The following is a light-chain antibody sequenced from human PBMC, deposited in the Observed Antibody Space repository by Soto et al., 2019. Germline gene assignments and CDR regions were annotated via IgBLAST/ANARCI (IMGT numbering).Light chain of an antibody. CDR1: QTISNW. V-gene: IGKV1-5*03. CDR2: KAS. CDR3: QHYNSYSEA. Sequence: DIQMTQSPSTLSGSVGDRVTITCRASQTISNWLAWYQQKPGKAPKLLIYKASTLKSGVPSRFSGSGSGTEFTLTISSLQPDDFATYYCQHYNSYSEAFCQGTKVDIK. J-gene: IGKJ1*01.